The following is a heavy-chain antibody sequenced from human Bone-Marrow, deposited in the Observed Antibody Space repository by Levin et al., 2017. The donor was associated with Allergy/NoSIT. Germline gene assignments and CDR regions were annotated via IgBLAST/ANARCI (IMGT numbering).Heavy chain of an antibody. J-gene: IGHJ4*02. CDR2: ISDSGGTT. D-gene: IGHD6-19*01. V-gene: IGHV3-23*01. Sequence: GESLKISCAASGFTFSSYGMSWVRQAPGKGLERVSGISDSGGTTYYADSVKGRFTISRDNSKNTLYLQMSSLRAEDTAVYYCAKARYSSNTGFYIDYWGLGTLVTVSS. CDR1: GFTFSSYG. CDR3: AKARYSSNTGFYIDY.